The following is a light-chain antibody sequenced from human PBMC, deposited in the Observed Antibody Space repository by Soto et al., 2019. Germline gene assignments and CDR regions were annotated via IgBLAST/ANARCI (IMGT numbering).Light chain of an antibody. CDR2: KAS. J-gene: IGKJ2*01. Sequence: DIQMTQSPSSLSASVGDRVTITCQASQDISNYLNWYQQKPGKAPKLLIYKASTVESGVPSRFSGSGSGTEFTLTISSLQPDDVATYYCQQYNSYPYTFGQGTTLKIK. V-gene: IGKV1-5*03. CDR3: QQYNSYPYT. CDR1: QDISNY.